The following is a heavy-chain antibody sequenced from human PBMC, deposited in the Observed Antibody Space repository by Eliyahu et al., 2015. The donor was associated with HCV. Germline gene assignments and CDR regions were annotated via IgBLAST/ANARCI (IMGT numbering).Heavy chain of an antibody. Sequence: EVQLVESGGGLVKPGGSLRLSCAASGFTFSSXXMNWVRQAPGKGLGWVSSISSSSSYIYYADSVKGRFTISRDNAKNSLYLQMNSLRAEDTAVYYCARDRSSSVYYDFWSGYYPSYYYYGMDVWGQGTTVTVSS. CDR3: ARDRSSSVYYDFWSGYYPSYYYYGMDV. D-gene: IGHD3-3*01. CDR1: GFTFSSXX. J-gene: IGHJ6*02. CDR2: ISSSSSYI. V-gene: IGHV3-21*01.